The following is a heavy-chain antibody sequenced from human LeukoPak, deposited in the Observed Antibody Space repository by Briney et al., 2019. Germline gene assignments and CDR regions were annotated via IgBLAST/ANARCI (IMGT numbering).Heavy chain of an antibody. D-gene: IGHD3-10*01. V-gene: IGHV5-51*01. J-gene: IGHJ4*02. CDR2: IYPGDSDT. Sequence: GESPKISCKGSGYSFTSYWIGWVRQMPGKGLEWMGIIYPGDSDTTYSPSFQGQVTISADKSISTAYLQWSSLKASDTAMYYCVAGTYSYYFDFWGQGTLVTVSS. CDR3: VAGTYSYYFDF. CDR1: GYSFTSYW.